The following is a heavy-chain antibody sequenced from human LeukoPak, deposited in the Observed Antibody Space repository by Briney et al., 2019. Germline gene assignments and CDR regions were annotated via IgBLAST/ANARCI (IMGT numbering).Heavy chain of an antibody. Sequence: GGSLRLSCAASGFTFSTYDMHWVRQATGKGLEWVSTIGTAGDTYYPGSVKGRFTISRENAKNSLYLQMNSLRAGDTAVYYCARGLMVYDSRLPDAFDIWGQGTMVSDSS. D-gene: IGHD3-22*01. V-gene: IGHV3-13*01. J-gene: IGHJ3*02. CDR2: IGTAGDT. CDR3: ARGLMVYDSRLPDAFDI. CDR1: GFTFSTYD.